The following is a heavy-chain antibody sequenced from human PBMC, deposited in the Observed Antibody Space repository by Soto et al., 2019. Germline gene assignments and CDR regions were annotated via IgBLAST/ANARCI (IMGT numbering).Heavy chain of an antibody. CDR3: ARSSRGWSKPYYYYGMDV. CDR2: INHSGST. D-gene: IGHD6-19*01. V-gene: IGHV4-34*01. Sequence: FETQCLPQTVFWGSFVGFYGSRIRQPPGKGLEWIGEINHSGSTNYNPSLKSRVTISVDTSKNQFSLKLSSVTAADTAVYYCARSSRGWSKPYYYYGMDVWGQGTTVTVSS. CDR1: WGSFVGFY. J-gene: IGHJ6*02.